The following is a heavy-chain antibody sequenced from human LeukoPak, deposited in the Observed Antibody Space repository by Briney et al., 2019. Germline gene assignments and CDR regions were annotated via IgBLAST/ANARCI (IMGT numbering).Heavy chain of an antibody. CDR3: ARGRIAKIVVVHSFSYGMDV. CDR1: GGSISNYY. V-gene: IGHV4-4*07. J-gene: IGHJ6*02. D-gene: IGHD3-22*01. CDR2: KYARGSS. Sequence: PSETLSLTCIVSGGSISNYYWSWIRQPAGKGLEWIGRKYARGSSNYNPPVQSRVTMSVDTSKNQFSLKLRSVTAADTAVYYCARGRIAKIVVVHSFSYGMDVWGQGTTVTVSS.